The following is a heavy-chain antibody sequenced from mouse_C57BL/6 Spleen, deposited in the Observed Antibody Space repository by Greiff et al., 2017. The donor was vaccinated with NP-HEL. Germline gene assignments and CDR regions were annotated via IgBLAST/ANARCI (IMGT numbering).Heavy chain of an antibody. D-gene: IGHD1-1*01. CDR2: IDPSDSET. CDR3: ATPYYYGSSGFAY. Sequence: VQLQQPGAELVRPGSSVKLSCKASGYTFTSYWMHWVKQRPIQGLEWIGNIDPSDSETHYNQKFKDKATLTVDKSSSTAYMQLISLTSEDSAVYYCATPYYYGSSGFAYWGQGTLVTVSA. J-gene: IGHJ3*01. V-gene: IGHV1-52*01. CDR1: GYTFTSYW.